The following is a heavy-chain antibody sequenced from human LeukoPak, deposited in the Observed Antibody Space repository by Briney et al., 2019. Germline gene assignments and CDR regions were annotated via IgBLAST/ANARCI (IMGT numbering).Heavy chain of an antibody. V-gene: IGHV3-30*02. CDR2: IRSDGINK. Sequence: SGGSLRLSCEAFRFAFSRYDMHWVRQAPGKGLEWVAFIRSDGINKYYRDSVKGRFTISRDNAKNSLYLQMNSLRAEDTAVYYCARAIAAAATKVLHRALGYYFDYWGQGTLVTVSS. CDR3: ARAIAAAATKVLHRALGYYFDY. CDR1: RFAFSRYD. D-gene: IGHD6-13*01. J-gene: IGHJ4*02.